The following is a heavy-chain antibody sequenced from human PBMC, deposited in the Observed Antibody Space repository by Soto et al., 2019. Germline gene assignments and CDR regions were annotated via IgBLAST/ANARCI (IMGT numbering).Heavy chain of an antibody. CDR2: INPNSGGT. Sequence: ASVKVSCKASGYTFTGYYMHWVRQAPGQGLEWMGWINPNSGGTNYAQKFQGRVTMTRDTSISTAYMELSRLRSDDTAVYYCARRYYDSSGYYGFNYRGQGTLVTVSS. J-gene: IGHJ4*02. V-gene: IGHV1-2*02. D-gene: IGHD3-22*01. CDR1: GYTFTGYY. CDR3: ARRYYDSSGYYGFNY.